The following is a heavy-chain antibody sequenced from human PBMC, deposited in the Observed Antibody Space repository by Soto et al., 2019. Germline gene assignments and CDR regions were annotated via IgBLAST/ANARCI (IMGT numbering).Heavy chain of an antibody. J-gene: IGHJ6*02. CDR2: INQDGSEK. CDR3: AREVSSDFWIGFYGMDV. D-gene: IGHD3-3*01. Sequence: EVQLVESGGGLVQPGGSLRLSCAASGLSFSSYWMSWVRQAPGKGLEWVANINQDGSEKYHVDSVRGRFTISRDNVKNSLYLQMISLRAEDTAVYYCAREVSSDFWIGFYGMDVWGQGTTVTVSS. V-gene: IGHV3-7*01. CDR1: GLSFSSYW.